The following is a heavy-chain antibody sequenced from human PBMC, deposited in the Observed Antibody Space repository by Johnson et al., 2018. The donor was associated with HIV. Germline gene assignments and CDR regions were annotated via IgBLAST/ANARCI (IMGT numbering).Heavy chain of an antibody. CDR2: INWNGGST. Sequence: VQLVESGGGVVQPGGSLRLSRAASGFTFSSYGINWVRQAPGQGLEWVCGINWNGGSTGYADPVKGRFTFSRDNAKNPLYRQMDSLRGEDTAWYYCARRYYDTSGYRDWGQGTMVTVSS. V-gene: IGHV3-20*04. D-gene: IGHD3-22*01. CDR1: GFTFSSYG. CDR3: ARRYYDTSGYRD. J-gene: IGHJ3*01.